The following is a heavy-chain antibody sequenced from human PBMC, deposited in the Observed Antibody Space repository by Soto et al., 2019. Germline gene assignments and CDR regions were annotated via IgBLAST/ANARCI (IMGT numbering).Heavy chain of an antibody. CDR2: ISSSSSTI. CDR1: GFTFSSYS. D-gene: IGHD1-26*01. J-gene: IGHJ6*02. Sequence: HPGGSLRLSCAASGFTFSSYSMNWVRQAPGKGLEWVSYISSSSSTIYYADSVKGRFTISRDNAKNSLYLQMNSLRDEDTAVYYCARDLRWEPPYYYGMDAWGQGTTVTVSS. V-gene: IGHV3-48*02. CDR3: ARDLRWEPPYYYGMDA.